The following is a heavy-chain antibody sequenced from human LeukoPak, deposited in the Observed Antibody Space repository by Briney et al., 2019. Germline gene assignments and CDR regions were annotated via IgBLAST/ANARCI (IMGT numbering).Heavy chain of an antibody. CDR1: GFTVSNNY. Sequence: GESLRLSCAISGFTVSNNYMSWVRQPPGKGLEWVSGIYSGGSTYYADPVNGRFTISRDTYKHTLYLQMNSLRDENTAVYYCARGGGAYCGGDCFRAFDIWGQGTMVTVSP. J-gene: IGHJ3*02. CDR3: ARGGGAYCGGDCFRAFDI. CDR2: IYSGGST. D-gene: IGHD2-21*02. V-gene: IGHV3-53*01.